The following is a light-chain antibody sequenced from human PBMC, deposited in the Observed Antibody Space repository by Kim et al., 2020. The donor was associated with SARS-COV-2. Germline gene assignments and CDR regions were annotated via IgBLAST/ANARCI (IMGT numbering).Light chain of an antibody. CDR3: HHRSDWPLT. V-gene: IGKV3-11*01. J-gene: IGKJ4*01. Sequence: EIVLTQSPATLSLSPGERATLSCRASQSITTYLAWYQQNPGQAPRLLIYDASNRATGIPARFSGSGSGTDFTLTISSLEREDFAVYYCHHRSDWPLTFGGGTKVDIK. CDR2: DAS. CDR1: QSITTY.